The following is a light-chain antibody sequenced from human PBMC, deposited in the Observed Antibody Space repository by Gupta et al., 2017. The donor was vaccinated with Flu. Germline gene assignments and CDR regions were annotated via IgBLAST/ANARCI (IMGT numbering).Light chain of an antibody. CDR2: SAS. J-gene: IGKJ4*01. Sequence: DILMTQSPSSLSASVGDSVTITCRPSQYISNFLTWYQMKPGRAPKLLIYSASNLQSGVPGRSSGSRSGTDFFLTISRLQTEDFATYYSERSYITPLTFGGGTTVEIK. CDR3: ERSYITPLT. CDR1: QYISNF. V-gene: IGKV1-39*01.